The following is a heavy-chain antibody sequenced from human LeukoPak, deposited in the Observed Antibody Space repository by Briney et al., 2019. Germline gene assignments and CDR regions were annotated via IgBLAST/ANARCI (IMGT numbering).Heavy chain of an antibody. CDR2: ISSNGGSA. CDR3: ARDADYGYNYYMDF. J-gene: IGHJ6*03. CDR1: GFTFNRYT. D-gene: IGHD4-17*01. Sequence: GGSLRLSCAASGFTFNRYTMHWVRQAPGKGLEYVSAISSNGGSAFYANSVKGRFTISRDNFRDTLYLQMGSLRAEDMAVYYCARDADYGYNYYMDFWGKGTTVTIS. V-gene: IGHV3-64*01.